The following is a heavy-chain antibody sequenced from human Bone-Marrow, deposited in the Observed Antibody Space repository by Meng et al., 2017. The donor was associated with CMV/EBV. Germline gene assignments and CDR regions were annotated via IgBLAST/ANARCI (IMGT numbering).Heavy chain of an antibody. CDR2: IIPIFGTA. CDR1: GDTFSSYA. CDR3: ARHDRTHEFAFYYYYGMDV. Sequence: SVKVSCKASGDTFSSYAISWVRQAPGQGLEWMGGIIPIFGTANYAQKFQGRVTITTDESTSTAYMELSSLRSEDTAVYYCARHDRTHEFAFYYYYGMDVWGQGTTVTVSS. V-gene: IGHV1-69*05. D-gene: IGHD3-22*01. J-gene: IGHJ6*02.